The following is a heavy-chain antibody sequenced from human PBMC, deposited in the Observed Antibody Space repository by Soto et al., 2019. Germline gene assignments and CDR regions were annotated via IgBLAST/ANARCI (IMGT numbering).Heavy chain of an antibody. V-gene: IGHV3-30-3*01. CDR3: ARELGYRYGYFDY. J-gene: IGHJ4*02. CDR2: ISYDGSNN. Sequence: LRLSCAASGFTFSTYTMHWVRQAPDKGLEWVAIISYDGSNNYYADSVKGRFTISRDNSRNTLYLQMDSLRTEDMAVYYCARELGYRYGYFDYWGQGTLVTVSS. CDR1: GFTFSTYT. D-gene: IGHD5-18*01.